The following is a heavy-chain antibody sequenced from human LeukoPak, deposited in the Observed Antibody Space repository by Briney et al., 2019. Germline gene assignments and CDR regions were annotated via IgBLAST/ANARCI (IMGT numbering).Heavy chain of an antibody. CDR3: ARDREDLLTGLDY. CDR2: FSYDGGNK. V-gene: IGHV3-30*04. J-gene: IGHJ4*02. Sequence: GRSLRLSCAASGFTFSTYAMHWVRQAPGKGLEWVAVFSYDGGNKYYADSVKGRFTISRDNSKNTLYLQMSSLRPEDTAIYYCARDREDLLTGLDYWGQGTLVTVSS. CDR1: GFTFSTYA. D-gene: IGHD3-9*01.